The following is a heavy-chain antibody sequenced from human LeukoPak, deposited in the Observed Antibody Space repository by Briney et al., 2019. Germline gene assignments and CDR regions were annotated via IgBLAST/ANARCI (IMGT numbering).Heavy chain of an antibody. V-gene: IGHV4-39*01. CDR1: GGSISSRSYY. CDR3: ARLDRSYYFDY. CDR2: IYYSGST. D-gene: IGHD2-2*03. J-gene: IGHJ4*02. Sequence: SETLSLTCTVSGGSISSRSYYWGWIRQPPGKGLEWIGSIYYSGSTYYNPSLKSRVTISVDTSKNQFSLKLSSVTAADTAVYYCARLDRSYYFDYWGQGTLVTVSS.